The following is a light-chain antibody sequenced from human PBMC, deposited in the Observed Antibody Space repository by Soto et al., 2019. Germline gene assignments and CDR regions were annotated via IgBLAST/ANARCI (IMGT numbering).Light chain of an antibody. CDR2: DAS. CDR1: QSISSY. CDR3: QQRSYWLS. J-gene: IGKJ4*01. Sequence: EIVLTQSPATLSLSPGERATLSCRASQSISSYLAWYQHKPGQAPRLLIYDASTRATGIPARFSGSGSGTDVTLTISSLEPEDFAVYYCQQRSYWLSFGGGTKVEV. V-gene: IGKV3-11*01.